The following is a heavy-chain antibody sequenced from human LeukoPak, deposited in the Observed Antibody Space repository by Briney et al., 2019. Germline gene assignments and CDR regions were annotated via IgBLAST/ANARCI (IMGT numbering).Heavy chain of an antibody. CDR1: GGTFSSYA. J-gene: IGHJ5*02. V-gene: IGHV1-69*04. CDR2: IIPILGIA. CDR3: ARDGNYYGSWANWFDP. Sequence: SVKVSCKASGGTFSSYAISWVRQAPGQGLEWMGRIIPILGIANYAQKFQGRVTITADESTSTAYMELSSLRSEDTAVYYCARDGNYYGSWANWFDPWGQGTLVTVSS. D-gene: IGHD3-10*01.